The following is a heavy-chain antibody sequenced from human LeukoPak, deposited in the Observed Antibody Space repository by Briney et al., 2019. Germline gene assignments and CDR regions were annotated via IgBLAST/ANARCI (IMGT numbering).Heavy chain of an antibody. CDR1: GGFISSRSDY. CDR2: IFYSGST. Sequence: PSQTLSPTCTVAGGFISSRSDYCGWLRQAPGKGLDCIASIFYSGSTYHNPSLKSRVTISVDTSKNQSSLKLNSVTAADTAVYYCARRVPAASGGGFDIWGQGTMVTVSS. V-gene: IGHV4-39*07. J-gene: IGHJ3*02. CDR3: ARRVPAASGGGFDI. D-gene: IGHD2-2*01.